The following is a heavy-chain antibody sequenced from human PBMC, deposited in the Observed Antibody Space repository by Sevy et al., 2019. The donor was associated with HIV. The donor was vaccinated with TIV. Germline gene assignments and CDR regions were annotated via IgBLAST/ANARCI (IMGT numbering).Heavy chain of an antibody. CDR3: ARAGVFMVRGVPRNYYYYMDV. CDR2: IRSSSSYI. Sequence: GGSLRLSCAASGFTFSSYSMNWVRQAPVKGLEWVSSIRSSSSYIYYADSVKGRFTISRDNAKNSLYLQMNSLRAEDTAVYYCARAGVFMVRGVPRNYYYYMDVWGKGTTVTVSS. CDR1: GFTFSSYS. V-gene: IGHV3-21*01. J-gene: IGHJ6*03. D-gene: IGHD3-10*01.